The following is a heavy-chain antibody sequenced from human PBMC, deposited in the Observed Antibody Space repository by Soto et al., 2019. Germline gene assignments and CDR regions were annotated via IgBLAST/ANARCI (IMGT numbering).Heavy chain of an antibody. J-gene: IGHJ6*02. V-gene: IGHV3-30*18. D-gene: IGHD3-9*01. CDR1: GFTFSSYG. Sequence: GGSLRLSCAASGFTFSSYGMHWVRQAPGKGLEWVAVISYDGSNKYYADSVKGRFTISRDNSKNTLYLQMNSLRAEDTAVYYCAKDPERYFDSYYYYYGMDVWGQGTTVTVSS. CDR3: AKDPERYFDSYYYYYGMDV. CDR2: ISYDGSNK.